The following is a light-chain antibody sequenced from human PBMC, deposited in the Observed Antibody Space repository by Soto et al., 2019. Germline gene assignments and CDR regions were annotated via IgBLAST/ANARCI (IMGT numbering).Light chain of an antibody. CDR3: QQYNNWPPEIT. CDR1: QIVSSN. J-gene: IGKJ3*01. V-gene: IGKV3-15*01. Sequence: EIVVTQSPATRSVSPGERATLSCRASQIVSSNLAWYQQKPGQAPRLLIYGASTRATDIPARFSGSGSGTEFTLTISSLQSEDFAVYYCQQYNNWPPEITFGPGTKVDIK. CDR2: GAS.